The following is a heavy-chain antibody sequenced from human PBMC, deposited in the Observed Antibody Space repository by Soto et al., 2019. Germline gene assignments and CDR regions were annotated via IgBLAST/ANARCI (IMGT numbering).Heavy chain of an antibody. V-gene: IGHV4-59*08. CDR2: IYYTGST. Sequence: SETQSLTCTVSGGSISSYYWTWIRQPPGRGLEWIGYIYYTGSTNYNPSLKSRVTISVDTSKNQFSLKLSSVTAADTAVYYCARRVPGAKYYDYWGQGTLVTVSS. CDR3: ARRVPGAKYYDY. CDR1: GGSISSYY. J-gene: IGHJ4*02. D-gene: IGHD3-3*01.